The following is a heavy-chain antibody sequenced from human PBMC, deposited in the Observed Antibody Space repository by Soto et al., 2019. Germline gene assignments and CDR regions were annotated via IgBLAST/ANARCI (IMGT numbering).Heavy chain of an antibody. J-gene: IGHJ4*02. CDR2: ISWNSGSI. Sequence: EVQLVESGGGLVQPGRSLRLSCAASGFTFDDYAMHWVRQAPGKGLEWVSGISWNSGSIGYADSVKGRFTISRDNAKNSLYLQMNSLGAEDTALYYCAKDISWNSYYFDYWGQGTLVTVSS. D-gene: IGHD1-7*01. CDR3: AKDISWNSYYFDY. CDR1: GFTFDDYA. V-gene: IGHV3-9*01.